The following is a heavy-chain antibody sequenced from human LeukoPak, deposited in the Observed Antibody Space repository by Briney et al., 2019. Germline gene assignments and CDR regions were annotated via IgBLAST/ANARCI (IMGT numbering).Heavy chain of an antibody. CDR1: GASISGHY. V-gene: IGHV4-59*11. CDR3: ARDRISINALDM. J-gene: IGHJ3*02. D-gene: IGHD1-14*01. Sequence: SETLSLTCTVSGASISGHYLTWLRQPPGKGLEWVGYISHIGSTNYNPSLKSRVTISVDTSKNQFSLKLTSVTAADTAVYYCARDRISINALDMWGQGTMVTVSS. CDR2: ISHIGST.